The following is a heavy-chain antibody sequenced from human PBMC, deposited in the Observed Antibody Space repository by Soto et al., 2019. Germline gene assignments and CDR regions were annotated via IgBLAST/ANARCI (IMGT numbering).Heavy chain of an antibody. J-gene: IGHJ5*02. CDR3: ARRRQPVAVPADIIYWLET. D-gene: IGHD2-2*01. CDR2: INHSGST. CDR1: VCCFSVYY. Sequence: SSSXSLTWSFDVCCFSVYYFGWIRQPPGKGLEWIGEINHSGSTNYNPSLKSRVTISVDTSKNQFSMKLSSVTAADTAVYYCARRRQPVAVPADIIYWLETWGQGTLV. V-gene: IGHV4-34*01.